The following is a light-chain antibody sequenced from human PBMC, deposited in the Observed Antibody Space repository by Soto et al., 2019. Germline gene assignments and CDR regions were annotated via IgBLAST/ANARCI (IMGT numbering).Light chain of an antibody. V-gene: IGLV2-14*01. CDR2: DVS. CDR3: SSDTISSPVV. J-gene: IGLJ2*01. Sequence: QSALTQPASVSGSPGQSITISCTGTSSDVGGYNYVSWYQQHPGKAPKLMIYDVSNRPSGVSNRFSGSKSGNTASLTISGLQAEDEADYYCSSDTISSPVVFGGGTKLTVL. CDR1: SSDVGGYNY.